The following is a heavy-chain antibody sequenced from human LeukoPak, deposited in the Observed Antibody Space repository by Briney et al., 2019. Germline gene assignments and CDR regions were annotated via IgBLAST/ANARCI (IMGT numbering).Heavy chain of an antibody. CDR3: AREIAGCDSSGYY. J-gene: IGHJ4*02. CDR1: GFTVSSNY. Sequence: GGSLRLSCAASGFTVSSNYMSWVRQAPGKGLEWVSVIYSGGSTYYADSVKGRFTISRDNSKNTLYLQMNSLRAEDTAVYYCAREIAGCDSSGYYWGQGTLVTVSS. CDR2: IYSGGST. V-gene: IGHV3-53*01. D-gene: IGHD3-22*01.